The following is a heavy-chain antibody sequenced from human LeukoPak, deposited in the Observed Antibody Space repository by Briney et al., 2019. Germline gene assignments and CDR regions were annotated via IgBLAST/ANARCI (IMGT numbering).Heavy chain of an antibody. CDR1: GFTFSSYA. CDR3: AKAGNSYGDRFDY. CDR2: ISGSGGSK. Sequence: GGSLRLSCAASGFTFSSYAMNWVRQAPGKGLEWVSTISGSGGSKHYADSVEGRFTISRDNSKNTVYLQMNSLRAEDTAVYYCAKAGNSYGDRFDYWGQGTLVTVSS. D-gene: IGHD5-18*01. J-gene: IGHJ4*02. V-gene: IGHV3-23*01.